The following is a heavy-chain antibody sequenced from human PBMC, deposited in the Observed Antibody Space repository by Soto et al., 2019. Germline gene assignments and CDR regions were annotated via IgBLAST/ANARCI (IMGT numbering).Heavy chain of an antibody. Sequence: SETLSLTCAVSGGSISSSNWWSWVRQPPGKGLEWIGDIYYSGSTYYNPSLKSRVTISVDTSKNQFSLKLSSVTAADTAVYYCAREKTTYYDFWSEGPSWGQGTLVTVSS. CDR1: GGSISSSNW. CDR3: AREKTTYYDFWSEGPS. D-gene: IGHD3-3*01. CDR2: IYYSGST. J-gene: IGHJ4*02. V-gene: IGHV4-4*02.